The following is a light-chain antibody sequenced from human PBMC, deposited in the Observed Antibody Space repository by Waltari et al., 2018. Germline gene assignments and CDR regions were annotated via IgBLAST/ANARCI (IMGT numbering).Light chain of an antibody. CDR1: SHAVGGFNY. J-gene: IGLJ3*02. CDR2: DVS. V-gene: IGLV2-14*03. CDR3: SSYISSSAYMV. Sequence: QSALTQPASVSGSPGQSITISCTGPSHAVGGFNYVPCYQHHPGKAPKRLIYDVSARPSGVSNRFSGSKSGETASLTISGRLAEDEAEYSCSSYISSSAYMVFGGGTKLTVV.